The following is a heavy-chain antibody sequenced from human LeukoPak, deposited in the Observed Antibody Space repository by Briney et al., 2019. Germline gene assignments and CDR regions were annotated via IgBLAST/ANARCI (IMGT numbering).Heavy chain of an antibody. Sequence: SETLSLTCTVSGGSVSSGSYYWSWLRQPPGKGLEWIGYIYNNGRTHYNPSLKSRVAISVDTSKNQFSLRLSSVTAADTAVYYCAREVLVGSGHYLFDLWGRDTLVTVSS. CDR2: IYNNGRT. CDR1: GGSVSSGSYY. CDR3: AREVLVGSGHYLFDL. V-gene: IGHV4-61*01. J-gene: IGHJ2*01. D-gene: IGHD3-22*01.